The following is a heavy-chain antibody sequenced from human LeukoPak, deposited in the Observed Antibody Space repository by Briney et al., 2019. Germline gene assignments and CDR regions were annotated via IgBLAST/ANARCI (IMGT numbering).Heavy chain of an antibody. CDR2: IYPGDSDT. CDR3: ARQGGSYWDAFDI. J-gene: IGHJ3*02. D-gene: IGHD1-26*01. CDR1: GYSFTNYW. V-gene: IGHV5-51*01. Sequence: GESLKISCKGSGYSFTNYWIGWVRQMPGKGLEWMGIIYPGDSDTRYSPSFQGQVTISVDKSISTAYLQWSSLKASDTAMYYCARQGGSYWDAFDIWGQGTMVTVSS.